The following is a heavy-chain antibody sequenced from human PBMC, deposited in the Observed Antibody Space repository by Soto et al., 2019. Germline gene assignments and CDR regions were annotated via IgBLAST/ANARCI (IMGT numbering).Heavy chain of an antibody. CDR1: GYTFTSSY. V-gene: IGHV1-46*01. CDR2: INPSGSST. CDR3: ARARGYGDSVGPYYAFDM. D-gene: IGHD4-17*01. Sequence: VQLVQSGAEVKKPGASVKVSCTASGYTFTSSYLHWVRQAPGQGLEWMGIINPSGSSTTYAQKFRGRLTMTRDTSTNTRYMELTSLTSEDTAVYYCARARGYGDSVGPYYAFDMWGQGTMVSVSS. J-gene: IGHJ3*02.